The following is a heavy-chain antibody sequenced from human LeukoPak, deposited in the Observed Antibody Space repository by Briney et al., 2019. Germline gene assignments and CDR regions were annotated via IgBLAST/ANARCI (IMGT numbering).Heavy chain of an antibody. V-gene: IGHV4-59*08. CDR2: IHNSGST. CDR3: ARLHYDFWRFDP. D-gene: IGHD3-3*01. Sequence: SETLFLTCTVSGDSISTYYWSWIRQPPGKGLEWIGHIHNSGSTTYNPSLKSRVTISIDTSKNQFSLKLISVTAADTAVYYCARLHYDFWRFDPWGQGTLVTVSS. J-gene: IGHJ5*02. CDR1: GDSISTYY.